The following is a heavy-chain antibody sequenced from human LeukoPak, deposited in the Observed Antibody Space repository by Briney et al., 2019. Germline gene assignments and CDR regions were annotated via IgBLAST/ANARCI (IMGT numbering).Heavy chain of an antibody. J-gene: IGHJ6*02. CDR3: AKTLPCGGDCYQYYYYYYGMDV. Sequence: GGSLRLSCAASGFTFSSYAMSWVRQAPGKGLEWVSAISGSGGSTYYADSVKGRFTISRDNSKNTLYLQMNSLRAEDTAVYYCAKTLPCGGDCYQYYYYYYGMDVWGQGTTVTVSS. D-gene: IGHD2-21*02. CDR1: GFTFSSYA. V-gene: IGHV3-23*01. CDR2: ISGSGGST.